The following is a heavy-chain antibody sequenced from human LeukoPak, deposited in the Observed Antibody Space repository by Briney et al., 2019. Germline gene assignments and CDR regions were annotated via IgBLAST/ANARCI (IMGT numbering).Heavy chain of an antibody. V-gene: IGHV4-59*01. Sequence: PSETLSLTCTVSGGSISSYYWSWIRQPPGKGLEWIGYIYYSGSTNYNPSLKSRVTISVDTSKNQFSLKLSSVTAADTAVYYCARDANSSGSTDYWGQGTLVTVSS. CDR1: GGSISSYY. CDR2: IYYSGST. CDR3: ARDANSSGSTDY. D-gene: IGHD1-26*01. J-gene: IGHJ4*02.